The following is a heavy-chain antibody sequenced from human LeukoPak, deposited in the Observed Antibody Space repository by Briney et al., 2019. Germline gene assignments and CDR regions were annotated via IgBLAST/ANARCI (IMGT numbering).Heavy chain of an antibody. CDR1: GGSISSGDYY. J-gene: IGHJ5*02. D-gene: IGHD3-3*01. CDR3: ARGRFLEWLPYNWFDP. Sequence: SETLSLTCTVSGGSISSGDYYWSWIRQPPGKGLEWIGYIYYSGSTYYNPSLKSRVTISVDTSKNQFSLKLSSVTAADTAVYYCARGRFLEWLPYNWFDPWGQGTLVTVSS. CDR2: IYYSGST. V-gene: IGHV4-30-4*01.